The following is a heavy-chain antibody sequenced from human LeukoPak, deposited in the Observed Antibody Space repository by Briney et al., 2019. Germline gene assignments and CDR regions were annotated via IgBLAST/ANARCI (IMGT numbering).Heavy chain of an antibody. D-gene: IGHD1-26*01. CDR3: ARDHDSGGGGGY. J-gene: IGHJ4*02. CDR2: ISVDGNTK. V-gene: IGHV3-30-3*01. CDR1: GFTFSRYT. Sequence: GGSLRLSCAVSGFTFSRYTMHWVRQAPGQGLEWVAVISVDGNTKYHADSVRGRFTISRDNSKSTLYLQMNSLRTEDTAVYFCARDHDSGGGGGYWGQGTLVTVSS.